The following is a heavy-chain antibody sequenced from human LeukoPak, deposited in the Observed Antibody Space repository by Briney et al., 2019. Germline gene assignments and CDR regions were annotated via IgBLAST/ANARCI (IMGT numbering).Heavy chain of an antibody. Sequence: LGESLQISCKGSGYSFTSYWIGWVRPLPGKGLEWMGIIYPGDSDTRYSPSFQGQVTISADKSISTAYLQWSSLKASDTAMYYCARGPIAAASDYWGQGTLVTVSS. V-gene: IGHV5-51*01. J-gene: IGHJ4*02. CDR3: ARGPIAAASDY. CDR1: GYSFTSYW. D-gene: IGHD6-13*01. CDR2: IYPGDSDT.